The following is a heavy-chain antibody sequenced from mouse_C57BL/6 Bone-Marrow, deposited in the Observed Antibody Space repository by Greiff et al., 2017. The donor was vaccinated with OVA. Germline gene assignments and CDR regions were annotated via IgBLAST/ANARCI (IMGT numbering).Heavy chain of an antibody. CDR3: ARHPYYDNYAMDY. CDR1: GFSLTSYG. J-gene: IGHJ4*01. D-gene: IGHD2-4*01. V-gene: IGHV2-6-1*01. CDR2: IWSDGST. Sequence: QVQLKESGPGLVAPSQSLSITCTVSGFSLTSYGVHWVRQPPGKGLEWLVVIWSDGSTTYNSALKSRLSISKDNSKSQVFLKMNSLQTDDTAMYYCARHPYYDNYAMDYWGQGTSVTVSS.